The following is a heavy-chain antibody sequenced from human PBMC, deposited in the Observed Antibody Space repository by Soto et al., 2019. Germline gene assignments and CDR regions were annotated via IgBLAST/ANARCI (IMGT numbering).Heavy chain of an antibody. CDR2: INPNCGGT. CDR1: GYTFNDYD. CDR3: ERDEKNYKDWFYQYYDMDL. V-gene: IGHV1-2*04. Sequence: ASVKVSCKASGYTFNDYDIYWVRQAPGQGLEWVAWINPNCGGTTYAQKVRDWVTVTSDTSIHAAYLELTGLNADDTAIYYCERDEKNYKDWFYQYYDMDLWGQGTTVTVSS. J-gene: IGHJ6*02. D-gene: IGHD3-9*01.